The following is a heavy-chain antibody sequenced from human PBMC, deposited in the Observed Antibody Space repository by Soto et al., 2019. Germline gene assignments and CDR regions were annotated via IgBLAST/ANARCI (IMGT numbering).Heavy chain of an antibody. J-gene: IGHJ6*02. Sequence: SVKVSCKASGFTFTSSAMQWVRQARGQRLEWIGWIVVGSGNTNYAQKFQERVTITRDMSTSTAYMELSSLRSEDTAVYYCAADSYMGVAAPGGMDVWGQGTTVTVSS. D-gene: IGHD3-3*01. CDR2: IVVGSGNT. V-gene: IGHV1-58*02. CDR1: GFTFTSSA. CDR3: AADSYMGVAAPGGMDV.